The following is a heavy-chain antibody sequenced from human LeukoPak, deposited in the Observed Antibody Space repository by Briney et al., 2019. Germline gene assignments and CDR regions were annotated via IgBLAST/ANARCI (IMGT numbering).Heavy chain of an antibody. CDR2: LDTSGST. CDR3: AGTTYYYDSSGYYFLDY. D-gene: IGHD3-22*01. J-gene: IGHJ4*02. Sequence: SETLSLTCTVSGGSISSYYWSWIRQPAGKGLEWIGRLDTSGSTNYNPSLKSRATMSGDTSKKQFSLKLSSVTAADTAVYYCAGTTYYYDSSGYYFLDYWGQGTLVTVSS. CDR1: GGSISSYY. V-gene: IGHV4-4*07.